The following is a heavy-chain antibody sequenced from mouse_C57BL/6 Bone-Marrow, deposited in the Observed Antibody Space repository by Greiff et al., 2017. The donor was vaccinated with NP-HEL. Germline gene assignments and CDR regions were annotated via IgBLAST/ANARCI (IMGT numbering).Heavy chain of an antibody. J-gene: IGHJ2*01. CDR3: ARHHYYGSSYVGYFDY. Sequence: EVNVVESGGGLVKPGGSLKLSCAASGFTFSSYTMSWVRQTPEKRLEWVATISGGGGNTYYPDSVKGRFTISRDNAKNTLYQQMSSLRSEDTALYYCARHHYYGSSYVGYFDYWGQGTTLTVSS. CDR2: ISGGGGNT. CDR1: GFTFSSYT. D-gene: IGHD1-1*01. V-gene: IGHV5-9*01.